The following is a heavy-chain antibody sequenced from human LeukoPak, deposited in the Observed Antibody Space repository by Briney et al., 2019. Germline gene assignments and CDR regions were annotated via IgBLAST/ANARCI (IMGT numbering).Heavy chain of an antibody. CDR2: ISYDETTK. J-gene: IGHJ6*02. D-gene: IGHD2-15*01. CDR1: GFTFSSYG. V-gene: IGHV3-30*18. Sequence: GRSLRLSCAASGFTFSSYGMHWVRQVPGKGLEWVAVISYDETTKHYADSVKGRFTISRDNSKNTLYLQMSSMRAEDPAVYYCAKEGDLSKGGLMDVWGQGTTLTVSS. CDR3: AKEGDLSKGGLMDV.